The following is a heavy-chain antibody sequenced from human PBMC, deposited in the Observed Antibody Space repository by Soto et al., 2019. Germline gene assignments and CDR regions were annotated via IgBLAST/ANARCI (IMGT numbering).Heavy chain of an antibody. CDR1: GFTFGGYA. D-gene: IGHD2-21*02. CDR2: ISSSSDSI. CDR3: AIDTVTAIWD. V-gene: IGHV3-48*02. J-gene: IGHJ4*02. Sequence: EVQLVESGGGLVQPGGSLRLSCAASGFTFGGYAMNWVRQAPGKGLEWVSYISSSSDSIYYADSVKGRFTISRDNAKNSLYLQMNSLRDEDTAVYYCAIDTVTAIWDWGQGTLVTVSS.